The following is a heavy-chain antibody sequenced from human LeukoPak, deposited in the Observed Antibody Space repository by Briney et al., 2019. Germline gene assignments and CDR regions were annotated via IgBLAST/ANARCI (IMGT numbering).Heavy chain of an antibody. V-gene: IGHV1-18*01. CDR2: ISAYNGNT. J-gene: IGHJ4*02. CDR1: GYTFTTYG. Sequence: GASVKVSCKASGYTFTTYGISWVRQAPGQGLEWMGWISAYNGNTKYAQNLQGRVTMTTDTSTRTAYMELRSLRSDDTAVYYCARQHYGGNSVPWDYWGQGTLVTVSS. CDR3: ARQHYGGNSVPWDY. D-gene: IGHD4-23*01.